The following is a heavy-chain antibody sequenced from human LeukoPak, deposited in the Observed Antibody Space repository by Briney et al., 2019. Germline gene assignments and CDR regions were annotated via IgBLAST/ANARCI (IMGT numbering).Heavy chain of an antibody. CDR1: GFTFSSYA. CDR2: VSGSGGST. Sequence: GGSLRLSCAASGFTFSSYAMSWVRQAPGKGLEWVSAVSGSGGSTYYADSVKGRLTISRDNSKNTLYLQMNSLRAEDTAVYYCAKSSSVRGSYYNWGQGTLVTVSS. V-gene: IGHV3-23*01. J-gene: IGHJ4*02. D-gene: IGHD1-26*01. CDR3: AKSSSVRGSYYN.